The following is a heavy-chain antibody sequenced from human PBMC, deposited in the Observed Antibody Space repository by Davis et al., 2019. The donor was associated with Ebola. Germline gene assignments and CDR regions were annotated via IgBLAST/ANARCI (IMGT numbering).Heavy chain of an antibody. CDR2: INPNSGGT. CDR3: ARESCSGGSCYSTFDY. V-gene: IGHV1-2*04. J-gene: IGHJ4*02. D-gene: IGHD2-15*01. CDR1: GYTFTGYY. Sequence: ASVKVSCKASGYTFTGYYMHWVRQAPGQGLEWMGWINPNSGGTNYAQKFQGWVTMTRDTSISTAYMELSRLRSEDTAVYYCARESCSGGSCYSTFDYWGQGTLVTVSS.